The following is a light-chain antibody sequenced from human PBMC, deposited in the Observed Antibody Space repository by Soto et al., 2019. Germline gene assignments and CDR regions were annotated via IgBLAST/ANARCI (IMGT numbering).Light chain of an antibody. Sequence: QSVLTQPPSASGSPGQSVTISCTGTSSDVGGYNYVSWYQQHPGKAPKLMIYEVSKRPSGVPDRFSGSKSGNTASLTVSGLQAEDEADYYCSSYAGSNNLVFGTGTKLTAL. CDR1: SSDVGGYNY. CDR2: EVS. V-gene: IGLV2-8*01. J-gene: IGLJ1*01. CDR3: SSYAGSNNLV.